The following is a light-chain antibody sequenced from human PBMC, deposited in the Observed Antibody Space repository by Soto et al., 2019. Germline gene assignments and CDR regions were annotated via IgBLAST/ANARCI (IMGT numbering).Light chain of an antibody. V-gene: IGLV2-14*03. J-gene: IGLJ1*01. Sequence: QSVLTQPASVSASPGQSITISCIGTYSDIGGYKHVSWYQQHPGKAPKLIIYDAGSRPSGISNRFSASKSANTASLTISGLQADDEADYYCSSYTSSTSPLIXGAGTKVTVL. CDR2: DAG. CDR1: YSDIGGYKH. CDR3: SSYTSSTSPLI.